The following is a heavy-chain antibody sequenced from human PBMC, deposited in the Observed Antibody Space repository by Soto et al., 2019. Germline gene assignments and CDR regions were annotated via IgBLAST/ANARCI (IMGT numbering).Heavy chain of an antibody. CDR1: GYSSNNFW. Sequence: GESLKVTCETSGYSSNNFWIRWVRQMPGKGREWMGRIDPSDSYTNYSLSFQAHVTFSADDSINTAYLQCSRLKTSDTALLYRTRHRYPESAFFVVTTMGLGYWAPGALVAVSS. CDR2: IDPSDSYT. CDR3: TRHRYPESAFFVVTTMGLGY. D-gene: IGHD2-21*02. J-gene: IGHJ4*02. V-gene: IGHV5-10-1*01.